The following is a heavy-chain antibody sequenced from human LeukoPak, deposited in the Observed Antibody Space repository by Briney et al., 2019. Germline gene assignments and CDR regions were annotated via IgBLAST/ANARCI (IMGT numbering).Heavy chain of an antibody. CDR1: GGSIRGYY. J-gene: IGHJ4*02. CDR3: AGGENGYNAFIDY. CDR2: IYYSGST. V-gene: IGHV4-59*08. Sequence: PSETLSLTCTVSGGSIRGYYWSWIRQPPGRGLEWIGYIYYSGSTYYNPSLKSRVTISVDTSKNQFSLKLKSVTAADTAMYYCAGGENGYNAFIDYWGQGALVTVSS. D-gene: IGHD5-24*01.